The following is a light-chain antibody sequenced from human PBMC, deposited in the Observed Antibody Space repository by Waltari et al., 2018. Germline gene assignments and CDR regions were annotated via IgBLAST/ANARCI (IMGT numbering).Light chain of an antibody. CDR1: PLPKQY. J-gene: IGLJ2*01. CDR2: KDS. Sequence: SYELTQPPSVSVSPGQTARITRSGDPLPKQYAYWYQQKPGQAPVLVIYKDSERPSGIPERFSGSSSGTTVTLTISGVQAEDEADYYCQSADSSGTYVVFGGGTKLTVL. CDR3: QSADSSGTYVV. V-gene: IGLV3-25*03.